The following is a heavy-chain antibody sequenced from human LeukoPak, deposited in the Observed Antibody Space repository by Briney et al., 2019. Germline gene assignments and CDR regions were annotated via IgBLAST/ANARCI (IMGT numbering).Heavy chain of an antibody. CDR3: AREGRVREADH. CDR1: GGSFSGYY. J-gene: IGHJ4*02. D-gene: IGHD1-1*01. V-gene: IGHV4-34*01. Sequence: SETLSLTCAVYGGSFSGYYWSWIRQSPGKGLEWIGEINHSGSTYYNPSLKSRVTISVDRSKNQFSLKLSSVTAADTAVYYCAREGRVREADHWGQGTLVTVSS. CDR2: INHSGST.